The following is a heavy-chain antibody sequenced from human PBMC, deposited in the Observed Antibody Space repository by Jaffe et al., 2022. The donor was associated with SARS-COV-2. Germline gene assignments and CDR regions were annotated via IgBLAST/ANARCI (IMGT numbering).Heavy chain of an antibody. CDR1: GGSFSGYY. D-gene: IGHD3-3*01. Sequence: QVQLQQWGAGLLKPSETLSLTCAVYGGSFSGYYWSWIRQPPGKGLEWIGEINHSGSTNYNPSLKSRVTISVDTSKNQFSLKLSSVTAADTAVYYCARGPVLRFLEWLFPPYYYYGMDVWGQGTTVTVSS. J-gene: IGHJ6*02. CDR2: INHSGST. CDR3: ARGPVLRFLEWLFPPYYYYGMDV. V-gene: IGHV4-34*01.